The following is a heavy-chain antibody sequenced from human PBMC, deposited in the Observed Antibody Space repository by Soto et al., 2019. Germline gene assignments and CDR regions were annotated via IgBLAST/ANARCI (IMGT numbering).Heavy chain of an antibody. CDR1: RGSIVSRGYS. CDR3: ARDSYDTTGYYSALQY. J-gene: IGHJ4*02. CDR2: IYNSGSA. D-gene: IGHD3-22*01. Sequence: SETLSLTYSVSRGSIVSRGYSWTLIRQHPGKGLEWIGYIYNSGSAYYNPSLRSRLTISIDTSKNQFSLRLSSVTAADTAVYYCARDSYDTTGYYSALQYWGQGTPVTVSS. V-gene: IGHV4-31*03.